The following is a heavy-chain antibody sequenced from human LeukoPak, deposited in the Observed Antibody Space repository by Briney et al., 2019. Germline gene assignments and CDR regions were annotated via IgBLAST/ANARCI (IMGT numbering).Heavy chain of an antibody. CDR3: ARKMVRGSITYFDY. D-gene: IGHD3-10*01. CDR2: IGGDGGTT. V-gene: IGHV3-64*01. Sequence: KGLEYVSAIGGDGGTTYYANSVKGRFTISRDNSKSTLYLQMGSLRAEDVAVYYCARKMVRGSITYFDYWGQGTLVTVSS. J-gene: IGHJ4*02.